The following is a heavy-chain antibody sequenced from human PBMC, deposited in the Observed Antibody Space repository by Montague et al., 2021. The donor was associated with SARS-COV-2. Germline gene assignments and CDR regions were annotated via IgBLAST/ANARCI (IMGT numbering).Heavy chain of an antibody. CDR1: GGSLSGYY. J-gene: IGHJ6*02. CDR3: ASGIYPSGSYYNRDYYGLNI. Sequence: SETLSLTCAVYGGSLSGYYWSWIRQPPEKGLEWIGEINHSANTEYNPSLKRPVTISIDTSKNQFSLKMTSVTAADTATYYCASGIYPSGSYYNRDYYGLNIWGQGTTVIVSS. V-gene: IGHV4-34*01. D-gene: IGHD3-10*01. CDR2: INHSANT.